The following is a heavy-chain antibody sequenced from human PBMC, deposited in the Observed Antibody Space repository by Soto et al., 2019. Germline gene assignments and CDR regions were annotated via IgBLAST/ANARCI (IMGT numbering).Heavy chain of an antibody. CDR1: GGSISTSRNF. Sequence: QFHLQESGPGLVKPAETLSLTCSVSGGSISTSRNFWGWIRQPPGKGLGWIGSMYYSGSTYYNPSLKSRLTISADTSKNQFSLNLNSVTAADTAMYYCVRGDTYFYYMDVWGTGTTVTVSS. CDR2: MYYSGST. D-gene: IGHD5-18*01. V-gene: IGHV4-39*01. CDR3: VRGDTYFYYMDV. J-gene: IGHJ6*03.